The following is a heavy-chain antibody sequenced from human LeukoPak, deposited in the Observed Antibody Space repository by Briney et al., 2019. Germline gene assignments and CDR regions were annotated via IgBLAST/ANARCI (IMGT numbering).Heavy chain of an antibody. CDR2: IYHSGGT. V-gene: IGHV4-34*01. CDR3: ARRYTNYAPLDY. J-gene: IGHJ4*02. Sequence: SETLSLTCAVYGGSFSGYYWSWIRQPPGKGLEWIGEIYHSGGTNYNPSLKSRVTISVGTSKNQFSLKLSSVTAADTAVYYCARRYTNYAPLDYWGQGTLVTVSS. CDR1: GGSFSGYY. D-gene: IGHD1-1*01.